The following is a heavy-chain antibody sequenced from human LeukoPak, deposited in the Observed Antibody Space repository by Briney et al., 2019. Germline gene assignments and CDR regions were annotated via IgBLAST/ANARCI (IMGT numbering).Heavy chain of an antibody. CDR2: INHSGST. CDR1: GGSFSGYY. Sequence: SETLSLTCAVYGGSFSGYYWSWIRQPPGKGLEGIGEINHSGSTNHNPSLKSRVHISVDTSKNQFSLKLNSVTAADTAVYYCARMPKGARWQNGIDYWGQGTLVTVSS. J-gene: IGHJ4*02. D-gene: IGHD4-23*01. V-gene: IGHV4-34*01. CDR3: ARMPKGARWQNGIDY.